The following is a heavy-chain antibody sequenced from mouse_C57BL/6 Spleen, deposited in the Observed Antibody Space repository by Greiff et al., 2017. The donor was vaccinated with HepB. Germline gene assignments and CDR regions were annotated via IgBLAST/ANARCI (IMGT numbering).Heavy chain of an antibody. J-gene: IGHJ3*01. D-gene: IGHD2-5*01. Sequence: EVQLQQSGPELVKPGASVKISCKASGYTFTDYYMNWVKQSHGKSLEWIGDINPNNGGTSYNQKFKGKATLTVDKSSSTAYMELRSLTSEDSAVYYCARSPAYYSNSWFAYWGQGTLVTVSA. CDR3: ARSPAYYSNSWFAY. V-gene: IGHV1-26*01. CDR1: GYTFTDYY. CDR2: INPNNGGT.